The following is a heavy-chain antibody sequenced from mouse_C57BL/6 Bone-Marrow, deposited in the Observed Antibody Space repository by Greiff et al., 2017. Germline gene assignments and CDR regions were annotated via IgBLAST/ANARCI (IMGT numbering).Heavy chain of an antibody. J-gene: IGHJ2*01. Sequence: VQLQQSGAELVRPGASVKLSCKASGYTFTDYYINWVKQRPGQGLEWIARIYPGSGNTYYNEKFKGKATLTAEKSSSTAYMQLSSLTSEDSAVYFCALYYGNYDFDYWGQGTTLTVSS. CDR2: IYPGSGNT. V-gene: IGHV1-76*01. D-gene: IGHD2-1*01. CDR3: ALYYGNYDFDY. CDR1: GYTFTDYY.